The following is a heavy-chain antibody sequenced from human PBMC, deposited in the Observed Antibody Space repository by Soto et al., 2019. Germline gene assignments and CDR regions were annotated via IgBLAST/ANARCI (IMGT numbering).Heavy chain of an antibody. CDR3: ARGRYGDY. CDR2: ISAHNGNT. J-gene: IGHJ4*02. CDR1: GYTFTSYG. D-gene: IGHD1-1*01. Sequence: QVHLVQSGAEVKKPGASVKVSCKASGYTFTSYGITWVRQAPGQGLERMGWISAHNGNTDYAQKLQGRVIVTRNTPTSTAYMELRSLISDDTAVYYCARGRYGDYWGQGALVTVSS. V-gene: IGHV1-18*01.